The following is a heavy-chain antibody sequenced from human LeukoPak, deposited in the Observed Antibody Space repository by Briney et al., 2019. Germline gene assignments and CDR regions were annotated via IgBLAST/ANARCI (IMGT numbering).Heavy chain of an antibody. J-gene: IGHJ4*02. D-gene: IGHD4-11*01. CDR2: IYPHDSDI. CDR3: ARYPNDYSNAGDY. CDR1: GYSFPTSW. V-gene: IGHV5-51*01. Sequence: GESLKISCKGSGYSFPTSWIGWVRQMPGKGLEWMGIIYPHDSDITYSPSFQGQVTISADKSISTAYLQWSSLRASDTAMYYCARYPNDYSNAGDYWGQGTLVTVSS.